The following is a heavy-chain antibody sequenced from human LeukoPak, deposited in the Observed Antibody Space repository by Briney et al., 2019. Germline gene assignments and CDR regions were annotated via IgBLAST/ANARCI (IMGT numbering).Heavy chain of an antibody. J-gene: IGHJ5*02. D-gene: IGHD6-19*01. CDR3: ARGADWFDP. Sequence: GGSPRLSCAASGFTFSNYWMSWVRQAPGKGLEWVANIKEDGSEKYYVDSVKGRFTISRDNAKNSLYLQMSSLRAEDTAVYYCARGADWFDPWGQGTLVTVSS. CDR2: IKEDGSEK. CDR1: GFTFSNYW. V-gene: IGHV3-7*01.